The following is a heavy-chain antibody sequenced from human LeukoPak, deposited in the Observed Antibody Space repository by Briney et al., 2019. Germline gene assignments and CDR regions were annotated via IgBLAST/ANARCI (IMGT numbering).Heavy chain of an antibody. Sequence: ASVKVSCKASGGTFSSYAISWVRQAPGQGLEWMGGIIPIFGTANYAQKFQGRVTITADESTSTAYMELSSLRSEDTAVYYCARDSHPYCGGDCPSHYWGQGTLVTVSS. CDR2: IIPIFGTA. D-gene: IGHD2-21*02. CDR1: GGTFSSYA. V-gene: IGHV1-69*13. CDR3: ARDSHPYCGGDCPSHY. J-gene: IGHJ4*02.